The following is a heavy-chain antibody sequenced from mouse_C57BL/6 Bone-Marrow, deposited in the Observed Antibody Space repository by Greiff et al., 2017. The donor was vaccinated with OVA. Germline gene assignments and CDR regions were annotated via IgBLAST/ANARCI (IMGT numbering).Heavy chain of an antibody. Sequence: QVQLQQPGAELVKPGASVKLSCKASGYTFTSYWMQWVKQRPGQGLEWIGEIDPSASYTNYNQKFKGKATLTVDTSSSTAYMQLSSLTSEDSAVYYCARTMITTTWFAYWGQGTLVTVSA. CDR2: IDPSASYT. D-gene: IGHD2-4*01. J-gene: IGHJ3*01. CDR1: GYTFTSYW. CDR3: ARTMITTTWFAY. V-gene: IGHV1-50*01.